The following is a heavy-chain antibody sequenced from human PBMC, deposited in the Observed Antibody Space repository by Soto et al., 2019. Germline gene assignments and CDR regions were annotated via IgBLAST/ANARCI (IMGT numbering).Heavy chain of an antibody. CDR1: GYTFTSYA. D-gene: IGHD2-15*01. Sequence: ASVKVSCKASGYTFTSYAMHWVRQAPGQRLEWMGWINAGNGNTKYSQKFQGRVTITRDTSASTAYMELSSLRSEDTAVYYCARAHGGTPPDYFDYWGQGTLVTVSS. J-gene: IGHJ4*02. CDR3: ARAHGGTPPDYFDY. CDR2: INAGNGNT. V-gene: IGHV1-3*01.